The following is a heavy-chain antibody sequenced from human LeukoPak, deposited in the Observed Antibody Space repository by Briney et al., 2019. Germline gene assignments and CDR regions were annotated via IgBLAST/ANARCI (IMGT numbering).Heavy chain of an antibody. CDR3: ARAWHPPTMVRGYPIPGY. V-gene: IGHV3-21*01. Sequence: GGSLRLSCAASGFTFSSYSMKWVRQAPGKGLEWVSSIISSSSYIYYADSVTGRFTISRDNAKNSLYLQMNSLRAEDTAVYYCARAWHPPTMVRGYPIPGYWGQGTLVTVSS. D-gene: IGHD3-10*01. J-gene: IGHJ4*02. CDR2: IISSSSYI. CDR1: GFTFSSYS.